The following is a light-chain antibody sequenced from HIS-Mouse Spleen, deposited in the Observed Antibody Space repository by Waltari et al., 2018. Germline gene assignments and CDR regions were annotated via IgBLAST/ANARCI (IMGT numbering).Light chain of an antibody. J-gene: IGLJ2*01. CDR2: EDS. Sequence: SYELTQPPSVSVSPGQTATLPCSGNACPTKYAYWYQQKSGQAPVLVIYEDSKRPSGIPERFSGSSSGTMATLTISGAQVEDEADYYCYSTDSSGNHRVFGGGTKLTVL. CDR3: YSTDSSGNHRV. CDR1: ACPTKY. V-gene: IGLV3-10*01.